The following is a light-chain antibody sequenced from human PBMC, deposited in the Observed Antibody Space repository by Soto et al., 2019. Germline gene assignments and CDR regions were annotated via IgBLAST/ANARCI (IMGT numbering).Light chain of an antibody. V-gene: IGLV1-51*01. CDR2: DDN. J-gene: IGLJ1*01. CDR3: GSWDSSLSAYV. Sequence: QVTISCSGSSSNIGGNSVSWYQQLPGTAPKLLIYDDNKRPSGIPDRFSGSKSGTSATLGITGFQTGDEADYYCGSWDSSLSAYVFGTGTKSPS. CDR1: SSNIGGNS.